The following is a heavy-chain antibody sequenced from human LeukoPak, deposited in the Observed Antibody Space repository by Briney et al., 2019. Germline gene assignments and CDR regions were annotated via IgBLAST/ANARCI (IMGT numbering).Heavy chain of an antibody. CDR3: AKALVYDSSGYENDY. CDR1: GFTVSSNY. D-gene: IGHD3-22*01. J-gene: IGHJ4*02. CDR2: IYSGGST. V-gene: IGHV3-53*05. Sequence: GGSLRLSCAASGFTVSSNYMSWVRQAPGKGLEWVSVIYSGGSTYYADSVKGRFTISRDNSKNTLYLQMNSLRAEDTAVYYCAKALVYDSSGYENDYWGQGTLVTVSS.